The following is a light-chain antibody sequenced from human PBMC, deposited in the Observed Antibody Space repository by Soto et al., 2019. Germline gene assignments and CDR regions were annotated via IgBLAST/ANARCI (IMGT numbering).Light chain of an antibody. CDR1: SSDVGAYKY. CDR2: EVT. J-gene: IGLJ3*02. CDR3: TSYVGNDIWV. Sequence: QSVLTQPPSASGSPRQSVTISSTGTSSDVGAYKYVSWYQQYPGKAPKLMIYEVTKRPSGVPDRFSSSKSGNTASLTVSGLQDENEAGYYCTSYVGNDIWVFGGGTKLTVL. V-gene: IGLV2-8*01.